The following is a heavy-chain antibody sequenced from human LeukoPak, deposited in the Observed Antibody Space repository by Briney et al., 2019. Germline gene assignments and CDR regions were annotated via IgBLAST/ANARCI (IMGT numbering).Heavy chain of an antibody. CDR2: ISTDGSRP. CDR3: ARGVVRYFDY. D-gene: IGHD3-9*01. CDR1: GFTFSSHW. J-gene: IGHJ4*02. Sequence: PGGSLRLSCAASGFTFSSHWMHWVRQAPGKGLVWVSGISTDGSRPRYADSVNGRFTISRDNAKNSLYLQMNSLRAEDTAVYYCARGVVRYFDYWGQGALVTVSS. V-gene: IGHV3-74*01.